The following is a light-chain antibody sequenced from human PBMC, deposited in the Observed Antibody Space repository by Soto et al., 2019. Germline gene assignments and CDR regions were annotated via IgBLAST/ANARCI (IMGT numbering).Light chain of an antibody. V-gene: IGKV1-5*03. J-gene: IGKJ4*01. CDR2: QAS. Sequence: DIQMTQSPSTLSASIGDRVTITCLASQNISSWLSWYQQKPGKAPNLLIYQASILESGVPSGFSGSGSGTEFSLSISSLLPDYFATFYCQQYNLISLSFCGGTKVQIK. CDR1: QNISSW. CDR3: QQYNLISLS.